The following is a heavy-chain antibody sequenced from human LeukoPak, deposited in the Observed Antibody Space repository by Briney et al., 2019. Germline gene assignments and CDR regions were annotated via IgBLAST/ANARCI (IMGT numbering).Heavy chain of an antibody. V-gene: IGHV3-21*01. CDR3: SRGGTDDPFNS. D-gene: IGHD1-1*01. CDR1: GFTFSSYS. CDR2: ISPRSDYI. J-gene: IGHJ4*02. Sequence: GGSLGLSCAASGFTFSSYSMNWVRQAPGKGLEWVSSISPRSDYIYYADSLKGRFTISRDNAKDSLYLQMNSLRAEDTAVYYCSRGGTDDPFNSWGQGTLVTVSS.